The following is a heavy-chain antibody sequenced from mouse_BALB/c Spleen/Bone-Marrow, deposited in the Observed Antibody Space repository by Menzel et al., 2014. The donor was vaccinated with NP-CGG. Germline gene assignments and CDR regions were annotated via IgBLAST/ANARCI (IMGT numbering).Heavy chain of an antibody. CDR3: ASDLDSSGAY. Sequence: EVKLVESGGGLVKPGGSLKLSCAASGFTFXDYYMYWVRQTPEKRLEWVATISDGGSYTYYPDSVKGRFTISRDNAKNNLYLQMSRLKSEDTAMYDCASDLDSSGAYWGQGTLVTVSA. J-gene: IGHJ3*01. CDR2: ISDGGSYT. D-gene: IGHD3-2*01. V-gene: IGHV5-4*02. CDR1: GFTFXDYY.